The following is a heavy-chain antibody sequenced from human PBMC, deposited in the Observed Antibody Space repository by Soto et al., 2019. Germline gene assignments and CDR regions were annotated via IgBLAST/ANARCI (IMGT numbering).Heavy chain of an antibody. CDR3: AKWVAATPNWFDP. CDR2: IYSGVST. D-gene: IGHD2-15*01. J-gene: IGHJ5*02. Sequence: GGSMIVSWAASGFHVISNCRSWVSQAPGKGLEWVSVIYSGVSTYYADSVKGRFTISRDNSKNTVFLQMTSLRAEDTAIYYCAKWVAATPNWFDPWGQGTLVTVSS. CDR1: GFHVISNC. V-gene: IGHV3-53*01.